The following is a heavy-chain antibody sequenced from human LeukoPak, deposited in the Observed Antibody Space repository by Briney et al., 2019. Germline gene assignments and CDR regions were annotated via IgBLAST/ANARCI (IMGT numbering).Heavy chain of an antibody. CDR3: ARGSYYDFWSGYLTYYMDV. Sequence: PGGPLRLSCAASGFTFSSNWMHWVRQPPGKGLLWAPRINSDGSSTSYADSVKGRFTISRDNAKNTLYLQMNSLRAEDTAVYYCARGSYYDFWSGYLTYYMDVWGKGTTVTVSS. J-gene: IGHJ6*03. V-gene: IGHV3-74*01. CDR1: GFTFSSNW. D-gene: IGHD3-3*01. CDR2: INSDGSST.